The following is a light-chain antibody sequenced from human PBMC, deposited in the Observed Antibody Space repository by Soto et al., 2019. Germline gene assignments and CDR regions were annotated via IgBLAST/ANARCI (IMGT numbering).Light chain of an antibody. Sequence: DIQMTQSPSTLSASVGDRVTITCRASQSISNWLAWYQQKPGKAPKLLIYKASSLKSGVPSRFSGSGSGAEFTLTISSLQPDDFATYYCQQYRTYSWTFGQGTKV. J-gene: IGKJ1*01. CDR1: QSISNW. CDR2: KAS. V-gene: IGKV1-5*03. CDR3: QQYRTYSWT.